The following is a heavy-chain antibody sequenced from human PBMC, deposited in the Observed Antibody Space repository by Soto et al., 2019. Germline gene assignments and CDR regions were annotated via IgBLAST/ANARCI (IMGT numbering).Heavy chain of an antibody. CDR2: IYPGDSDT. CDR3: ERLGWTMVRGAMAY. V-gene: IGHV5-51*01. CDR1: GYSFTSYW. D-gene: IGHD3-10*01. J-gene: IGHJ4*01. Sequence: GESLKISCKGSGYSFTSYWIGWVRQMPGKGLEWMGIIYPGDSDTRYSPSFQGQVTISADKSISTAYLQWSSLKASDTAMYYCERLGWTMVRGAMAYWGQEPWSPSPQ.